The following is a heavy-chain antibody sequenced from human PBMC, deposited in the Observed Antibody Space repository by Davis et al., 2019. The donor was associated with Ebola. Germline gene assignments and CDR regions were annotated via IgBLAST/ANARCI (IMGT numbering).Heavy chain of an antibody. D-gene: IGHD6-19*01. CDR3: ARSSGWYTPFDS. V-gene: IGHV4-61*01. CDR2: ISFSGST. J-gene: IGHJ4*02. Sequence: PSETLSLTCTVSGDSINSGSYYWSWIRQPPGKGLEYIGYISFSGSTMYKPSLESRVTMSLDTSNNQISLKVTSVTAADTAVYYCARSSGWYTPFDSWGQGSLVTVSS. CDR1: GDSINSGSYY.